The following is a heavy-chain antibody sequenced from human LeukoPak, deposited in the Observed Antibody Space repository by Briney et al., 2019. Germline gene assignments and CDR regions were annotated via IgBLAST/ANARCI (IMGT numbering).Heavy chain of an antibody. V-gene: IGHV3-30*10. D-gene: IGHD5-12*01. Sequence: PGGSVSLSCAASGFTFSNSAMHWLRQAPGKGLEWVALFSREGTNRYYRDSVKGRFTISRDNSKNTLYLQMNSLRIEDTAIYYCATGKLDASGYDFMLPFWGQGTLVSVSS. J-gene: IGHJ4*02. CDR1: GFTFSNSA. CDR3: ATGKLDASGYDFMLPF. CDR2: FSREGTNR.